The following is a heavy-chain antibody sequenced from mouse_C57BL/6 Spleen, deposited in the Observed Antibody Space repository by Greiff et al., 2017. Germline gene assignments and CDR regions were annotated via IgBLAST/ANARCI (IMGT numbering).Heavy chain of an antibody. CDR2: ISSGGSYT. CDR1: GFTFSSSG. Sequence: EVKVVESGGDLVKPGGSLKLSCAASGFTFSSSGMSWVRQTPDKRLEWVATISSGGSYTYYPDSVKERFTISRDNAKNTLYLQMSSLKSDDTAMYYGARPSIVPGRYFVVWGTGTTVTVST. V-gene: IGHV5-6*01. J-gene: IGHJ1*03. D-gene: IGHD2-5*01. CDR3: ARPSIVPGRYFVV.